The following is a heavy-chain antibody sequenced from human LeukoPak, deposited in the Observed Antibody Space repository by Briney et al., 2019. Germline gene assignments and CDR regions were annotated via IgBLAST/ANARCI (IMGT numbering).Heavy chain of an antibody. CDR2: IYYSGST. V-gene: IGHV4-59*01. Sequence: KPSETLSLTRTVSGGSISSYYWSWIRQPPGKGLEWIGYIYYSGSTNYNPSLKSRVTISVDTSKNQFSLKLSSVTAADTAVYYCARGYSSGWYDWFDPWGQGTLVTVSS. J-gene: IGHJ5*02. CDR3: ARGYSSGWYDWFDP. CDR1: GGSISSYY. D-gene: IGHD6-19*01.